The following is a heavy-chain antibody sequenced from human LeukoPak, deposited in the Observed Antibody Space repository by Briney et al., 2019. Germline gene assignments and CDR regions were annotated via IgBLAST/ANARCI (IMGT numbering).Heavy chain of an antibody. CDR2: INPNRGGT. CDR3: ASSMRATRYLEY. D-gene: IGHD1-26*01. CDR1: GYTFTGYY. Sequence: ASVKVSCKASGYTFTGYYMHWVRQAPGQGLEWMGWINPNRGGTNYAQKFQGRVTMTRDTSISTAYMELSRLRSDDTAVYYSASSMRATRYLEYWRQGTLVTVSS. V-gene: IGHV1-2*02. J-gene: IGHJ4*02.